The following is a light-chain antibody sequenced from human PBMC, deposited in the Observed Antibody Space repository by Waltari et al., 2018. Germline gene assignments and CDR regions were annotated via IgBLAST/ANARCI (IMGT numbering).Light chain of an antibody. CDR3: MQRLEVPRT. J-gene: IGKJ1*01. V-gene: IGKV2-28*01. Sequence: DIVMTQSPLSLSVTPGEPAAISCRASESLLRSNAYNYLDWYVQKPGHSPQLLMYLGSIRASGVPDRFSGGGSDTDFTLKISKVEPEDVGVYYCMQRLEVPRTFGQGTKVEVK. CDR1: ESLLRSNAYNY. CDR2: LGS.